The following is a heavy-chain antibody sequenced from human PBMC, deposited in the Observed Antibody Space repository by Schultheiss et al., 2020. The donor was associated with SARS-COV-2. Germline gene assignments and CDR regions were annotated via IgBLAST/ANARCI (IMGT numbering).Heavy chain of an antibody. CDR3: ARGLGYSGYDSYDAFDI. V-gene: IGHV4-61*01. D-gene: IGHD5-12*01. CDR2: IYYSGST. J-gene: IGHJ3*02. CDR1: GGSVSSGSYY. Sequence: SETLSLTCTVSGGSVSSGSYYWSWIRQPPGKGLEWIGYIYYSGSTYYNPSLKSRVTISVDTSKNQFSLKLSSVTAADTAVYYCARGLGYSGYDSYDAFDIWGQGTMVTVSS.